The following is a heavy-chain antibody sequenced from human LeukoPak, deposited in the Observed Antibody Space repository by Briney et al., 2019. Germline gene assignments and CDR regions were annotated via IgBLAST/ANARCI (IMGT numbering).Heavy chain of an antibody. V-gene: IGHV4-59*01. D-gene: IGHD5-24*01. CDR3: ARGGDGDTSPWFDP. Sequence: SETLSLTCTVSGGSISSYYWSWVRQPPGKGLEWIGYIYHTGSTNYNPSLKSRVTISLQTSKNQFSLRLTSVTAADTAVYYCARGGDGDTSPWFDPWGQGTLVTVSS. J-gene: IGHJ5*02. CDR1: GGSISSYY. CDR2: IYHTGST.